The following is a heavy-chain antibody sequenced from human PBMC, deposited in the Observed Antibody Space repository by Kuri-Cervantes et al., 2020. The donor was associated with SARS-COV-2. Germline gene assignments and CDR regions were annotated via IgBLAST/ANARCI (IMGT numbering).Heavy chain of an antibody. J-gene: IGHJ6*02. D-gene: IGHD4-17*01. CDR1: GGSVSSGSYY. CDR3: ASSGFLYHGDSAYSYFAMDV. V-gene: IGHV4-61*01. Sequence: ESLKISCTVSGGSVSSGSYYWSWIRQPPGKGLEWIGYIYYSGSTNYNPSLKSRVTISLDTSKNQFSLKVRSVTAADTAVYYCASSGFLYHGDSAYSYFAMDVWGQGTTVTVSS. CDR2: IYYSGST.